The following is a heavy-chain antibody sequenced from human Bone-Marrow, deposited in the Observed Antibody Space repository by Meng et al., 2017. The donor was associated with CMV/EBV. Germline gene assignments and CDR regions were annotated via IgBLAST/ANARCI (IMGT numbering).Heavy chain of an antibody. J-gene: IGHJ1*01. V-gene: IGHV1-18*01. D-gene: IGHD3-3*01. CDR1: GYTFTSDG. CDR2: ISAYNGNT. CDR3: ARDDYDFWSGYPKYFQH. Sequence: QVELVQSGAEVKKPGGSVKVSCKASGYTFTSDGSSWVRQAPGQGLEWMGWISAYNGNTNYAQKLQGRVTMTTDTSTSTAYMELRSLRSDDTAVYYCARDDYDFWSGYPKYFQHWGQGTLVTVSS.